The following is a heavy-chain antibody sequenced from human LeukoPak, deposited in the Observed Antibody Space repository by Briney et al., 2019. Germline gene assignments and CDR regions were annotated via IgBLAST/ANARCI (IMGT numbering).Heavy chain of an antibody. CDR1: GFTFSSYA. CDR3: AKAPIVVVPYYYYYMDV. CDR2: ISYDGSNK. J-gene: IGHJ6*03. V-gene: IGHV3-30*04. D-gene: IGHD2-21*01. Sequence: GGSLRLSCAASGFTFSSYAMHWVRQAPGKGLEWVAVISYDGSNKYYADSVKGRFTISRDNSKNTLYLQMNSLRAEDTAVYYCAKAPIVVVPYYYYYMDVWGKGTTVTVSS.